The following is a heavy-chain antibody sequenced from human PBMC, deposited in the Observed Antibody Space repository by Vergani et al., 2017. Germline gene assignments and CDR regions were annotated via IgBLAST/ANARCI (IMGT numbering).Heavy chain of an antibody. CDR1: GVSVTDYN. D-gene: IGHD6-13*01. J-gene: IGHJ5*02. Sequence: QAQLQESGPGLVKPSETLSLTCHVFGVSVTDYNCNWIRQAPGKGLEWIGSLSTTGGATHASHNPSLKSRVSISVDTSKSQVSLRLTSVTAADSAIYYCAGDTHSWQRADRWGQGLLVSVSS. V-gene: IGHV4-59*02. CDR3: AGDTHSWQRADR. CDR2: LSTTGGA.